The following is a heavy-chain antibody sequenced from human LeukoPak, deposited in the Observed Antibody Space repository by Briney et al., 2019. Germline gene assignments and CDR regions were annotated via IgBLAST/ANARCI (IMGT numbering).Heavy chain of an antibody. D-gene: IGHD3-10*01. CDR3: TTTYYYGSGSYWPYYFDY. CDR1: GFTFSSYA. V-gene: IGHV3-15*01. J-gene: IGHJ4*02. Sequence: GGSLRLSCAASGFTFSSYAMNWVRQAPGKGLEWVGRIKSKTDGGTTDYAAPVKGRFTISRDDSKNTLYLQMNSLKTEDTAVYYCTTTYYYGSGSYWPYYFDYWGQGTLVTVSS. CDR2: IKSKTDGGTT.